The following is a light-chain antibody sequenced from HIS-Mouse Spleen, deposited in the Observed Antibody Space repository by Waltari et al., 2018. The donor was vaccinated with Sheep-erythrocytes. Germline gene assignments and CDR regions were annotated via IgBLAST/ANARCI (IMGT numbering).Light chain of an antibody. CDR1: SSDVGGYHY. CDR2: DVS. J-gene: IGLJ1*01. CDR3: CSYAGSYNHV. V-gene: IGLV2-11*01. Sequence: QSALTQPRSVSGSPGQPVTISCPGTSSDVGGYHYVSWYQQHPGKAPKLMIYDVSKRPSGVPDRFSGSKSGNTASLTISGLQAEDEADYYCCSYAGSYNHVFATGTKVTVL.